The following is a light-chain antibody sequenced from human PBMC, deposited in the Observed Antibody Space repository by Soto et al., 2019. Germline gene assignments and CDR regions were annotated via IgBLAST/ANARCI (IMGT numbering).Light chain of an antibody. CDR1: QSVSSN. V-gene: IGKV3-15*01. CDR3: QQYNNWHPLT. CDR2: GAS. J-gene: IGKJ4*01. Sequence: EIVMTQSPATLSVSPGERATLSCRASQSVSSNLAWYHQKPGQAPRLLIYGASTRATGIPARFSGSGSGTECTLTISSLQSEDFAVYYCQQYNNWHPLTFGGGTKVEIK.